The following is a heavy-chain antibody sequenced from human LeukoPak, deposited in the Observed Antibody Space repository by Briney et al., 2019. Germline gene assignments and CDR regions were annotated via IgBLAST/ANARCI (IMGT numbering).Heavy chain of an antibody. Sequence: ASVKVSCKASGYTFTGYYMHWVRQAPGQGLEWMGWINPNSGGTNYAQKFQGRVTVTRDTSISTAYMELSRLRSDDTAVYYCQLLRGEHAFDIWGQGTMVTVSS. CDR2: INPNSGGT. CDR1: GYTFTGYY. J-gene: IGHJ3*02. V-gene: IGHV1-2*02. CDR3: QLLRGEHAFDI. D-gene: IGHD2-2*01.